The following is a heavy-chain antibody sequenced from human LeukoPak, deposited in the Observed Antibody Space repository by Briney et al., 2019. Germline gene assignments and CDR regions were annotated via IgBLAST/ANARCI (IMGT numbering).Heavy chain of an antibody. J-gene: IGHJ4*02. CDR1: GFTFSSYA. D-gene: IGHD4-23*01. Sequence: GGSLRLSCAASGFTFSSYAMHWVRQAPGKGLEWVAVISYDGSNKYYADSVKGRFTISGDNSKNTLYLQMNSLRAEDTAVYYCARSTGYGGNSVKRPLDYWGQGALVTVSS. CDR3: ARSTGYGGNSVKRPLDY. V-gene: IGHV3-30-3*01. CDR2: ISYDGSNK.